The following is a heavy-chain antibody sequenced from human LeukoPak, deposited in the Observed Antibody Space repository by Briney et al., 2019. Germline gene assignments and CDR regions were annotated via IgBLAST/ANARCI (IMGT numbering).Heavy chain of an antibody. CDR1: GGSISSGDYY. CDR3: ARAGLWSYPGGGFDP. CDR2: IYYSGST. V-gene: IGHV4-30-4*01. D-gene: IGHD4/OR15-4a*01. J-gene: IGHJ5*02. Sequence: PSETLSLTCTVSGGSISSGDYYWSWIRQPPGKGLEWIGYIYYSGSTYYNPSLKSRVTISVDTSKNQFSLKLSSVTAADTAVYYCARAGLWSYPGGGFDPWGQGTLVTVSS.